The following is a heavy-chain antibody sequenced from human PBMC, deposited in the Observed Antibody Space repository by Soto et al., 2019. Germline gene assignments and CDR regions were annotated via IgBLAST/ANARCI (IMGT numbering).Heavy chain of an antibody. CDR2: ISAYSVDT. Sequence: QVKLVQSGAEVKKPGASVKVSCKASGYRFETYAMTWVRQAPGQGLEWMGWISAYSVDTYSAQKFQDRLTMTKDTTTGKAYMELRSLPSDDTAVYYCARGHGAIRGALDVWGQGTTVTVSS. D-gene: IGHD1-26*01. CDR3: ARGHGAIRGALDV. V-gene: IGHV1-18*01. CDR1: GYRFETYA. J-gene: IGHJ6*02.